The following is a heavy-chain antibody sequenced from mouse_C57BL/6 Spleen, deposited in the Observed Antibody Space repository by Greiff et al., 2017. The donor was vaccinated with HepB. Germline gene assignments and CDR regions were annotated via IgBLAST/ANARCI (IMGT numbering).Heavy chain of an antibody. Sequence: DVQLQESGPELVKPGASVKIPCKASGYTFTDYNMDWVKQSHGKSLEWIGDINPNNGGTIYNQKFKGKATLTVDKSSSTAYMELRSLTSEDTAVYYCAREIYYGNYGVFDYWGQGTTLTVSS. CDR3: AREIYYGNYGVFDY. D-gene: IGHD2-1*01. CDR2: INPNNGGT. CDR1: GYTFTDYN. J-gene: IGHJ2*01. V-gene: IGHV1-18*01.